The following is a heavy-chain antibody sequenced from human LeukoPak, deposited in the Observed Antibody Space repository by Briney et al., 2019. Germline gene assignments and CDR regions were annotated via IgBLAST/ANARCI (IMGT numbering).Heavy chain of an antibody. D-gene: IGHD4-17*01. V-gene: IGHV1-69*06. CDR1: GGTLRSHG. Sequence: SVKVSCRASGGTLRSHGLNWVRQAPGQGLEWMGRIIPFSETTIYAQKFHGRVTITADKSTSTVYMELSSLRSDDTAVYYCARDGLNYYGDFVSAFDVWGQGTLVTVSS. CDR3: ARDGLNYYGDFVSAFDV. CDR2: IIPFSETT. J-gene: IGHJ3*01.